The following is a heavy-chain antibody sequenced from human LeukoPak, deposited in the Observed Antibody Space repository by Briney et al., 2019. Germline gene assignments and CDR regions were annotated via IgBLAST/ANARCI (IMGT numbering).Heavy chain of an antibody. J-gene: IGHJ4*02. CDR1: GGSISTYF. D-gene: IGHD3-10*01. CDR2: ISYSGST. Sequence: SETLSLTCTVSGGSISTYFWSWIRQPPGKGLEWIGFISYSGSTNYNPTLKSRVAISVETSKNQFSLKLTSVTAADAAVYYCASLYGSGSYDYWGQGTLVTVSS. CDR3: ASLYGSGSYDY. V-gene: IGHV4-59*01.